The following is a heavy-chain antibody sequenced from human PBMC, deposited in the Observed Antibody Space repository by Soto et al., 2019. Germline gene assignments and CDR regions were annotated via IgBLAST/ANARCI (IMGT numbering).Heavy chain of an antibody. D-gene: IGHD1-1*01. J-gene: IGHJ6*02. V-gene: IGHV4-59*01. CDR1: GASISSYY. Sequence: QVQLQESRPGLVKPSETLSLTCTVSGASISSYYWSWIRQPPGKGLEWIGYIYYSGSTNYNPSLQSLVTISVDTSKNQFSLRLSSVTAADTAVYYCARARNWKGYYGMDGWGQGTTVTVSS. CDR2: IYYSGST. CDR3: ARARNWKGYYGMDG.